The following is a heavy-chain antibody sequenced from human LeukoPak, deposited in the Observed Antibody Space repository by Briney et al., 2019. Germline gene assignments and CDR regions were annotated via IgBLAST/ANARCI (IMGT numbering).Heavy chain of an antibody. CDR3: AREGRYGGLDY. J-gene: IGHJ4*02. D-gene: IGHD3-9*01. Sequence: GGSLRLSCAASGFTFSSYDMHWVRQATGKGLEWVSAIGTAGDTYYPGSAKGRFTISRENAKNSLYLQMNSLRAGDTAVYYCAREGRYGGLDYWGQGTLVTVSS. CDR2: IGTAGDT. V-gene: IGHV3-13*01. CDR1: GFTFSSYD.